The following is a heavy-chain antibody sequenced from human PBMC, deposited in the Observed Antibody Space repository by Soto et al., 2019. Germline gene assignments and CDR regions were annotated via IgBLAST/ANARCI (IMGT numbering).Heavy chain of an antibody. J-gene: IGHJ6*03. D-gene: IGHD4-4*01. Sequence: GGFLRLSCAASGFTFSFYPIHWVRQAPGKGLEYVSAISSNGGSTYYANSVKGRFTISRDNSKNTLYLQMGSLRAEDMAVYYCARVASNYGDYYYMDVWGKGTTVTVSS. CDR3: ARVASNYGDYYYMDV. V-gene: IGHV3-64*01. CDR1: GFTFSFYP. CDR2: ISSNGGST.